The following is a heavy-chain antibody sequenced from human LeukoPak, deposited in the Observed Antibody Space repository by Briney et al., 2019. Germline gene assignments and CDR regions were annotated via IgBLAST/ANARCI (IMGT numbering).Heavy chain of an antibody. Sequence: GGSLRLSCAASGFTFNSYAMTWVRQAPGKGLEWVSGISGSGDSTYYADSVKGRFTISRDNSKNTLYLQMNGLRAEDTAVYYCARNQYYDFWSGYYRYWGQGTLVTVSS. J-gene: IGHJ4*02. CDR2: ISGSGDST. CDR1: GFTFNSYA. V-gene: IGHV3-23*01. CDR3: ARNQYYDFWSGYYRY. D-gene: IGHD3-3*01.